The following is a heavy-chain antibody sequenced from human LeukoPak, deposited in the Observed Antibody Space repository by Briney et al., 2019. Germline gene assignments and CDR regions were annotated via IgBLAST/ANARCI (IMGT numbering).Heavy chain of an antibody. CDR3: AKDAAAAPEGWNY. V-gene: IGHV3-66*01. D-gene: IGHD6-13*01. CDR2: IYSGGST. Sequence: SGGSLRLSCAASGFTVSSNYMSWVRQAPGKGLEWVSVIYSGGSTYYADSVKGRFTISRDNSKNTLYLQMNSLRAEDTAVYYCAKDAAAAPEGWNYWGQGTLVTVSS. J-gene: IGHJ4*02. CDR1: GFTVSSNY.